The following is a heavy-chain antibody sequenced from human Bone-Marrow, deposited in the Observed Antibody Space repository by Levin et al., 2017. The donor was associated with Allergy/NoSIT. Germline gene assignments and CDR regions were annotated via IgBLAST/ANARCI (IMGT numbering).Heavy chain of an antibody. CDR1: GFTLSDHY. V-gene: IGHV3-72*01. CDR3: VRYCSGGSCYQDAFDV. Sequence: GESLKISCAVSGFTLSDHYMDWVRQAPGKGLEWVARTRDKINSYTTEYAASVKGRFTVSRDGIENLLYLQMNSLKTEDSAVYYCVRYCSGGSCYQDAFDVWGQGTMVAVSP. CDR2: TRDKINSYTT. J-gene: IGHJ3*01. D-gene: IGHD2-15*01.